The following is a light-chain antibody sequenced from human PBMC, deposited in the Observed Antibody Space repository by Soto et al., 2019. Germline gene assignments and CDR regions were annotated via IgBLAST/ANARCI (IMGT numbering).Light chain of an antibody. Sequence: QSVLTQPPSASGTPGQRVTISCSGSSSNIGRNTVNWYQHLPGTAPKLLIYSNNQRPSGVPDRFSGSKSGTSASLAISGLQSEDEADYYCAAWDDSLKGVVFGGGTKLTVL. CDR3: AAWDDSLKGVV. CDR2: SNN. V-gene: IGLV1-44*01. J-gene: IGLJ2*01. CDR1: SSNIGRNT.